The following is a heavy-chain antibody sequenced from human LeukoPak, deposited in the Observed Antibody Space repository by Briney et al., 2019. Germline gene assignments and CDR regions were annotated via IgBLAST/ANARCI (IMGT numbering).Heavy chain of an antibody. CDR2: IYPGDSDT. Sequence: GESLQISCKGSGYSFTSYWIGWVRQVPGKGLEWMGIIYPGDSDTIYSPSFQGQATISADKSISTAYLQWSSLKASDTAMYYCARHSPGPIAVAGIDYWGQGTLVTVSS. CDR1: GYSFTSYW. D-gene: IGHD6-19*01. CDR3: ARHSPGPIAVAGIDY. J-gene: IGHJ4*02. V-gene: IGHV5-51*01.